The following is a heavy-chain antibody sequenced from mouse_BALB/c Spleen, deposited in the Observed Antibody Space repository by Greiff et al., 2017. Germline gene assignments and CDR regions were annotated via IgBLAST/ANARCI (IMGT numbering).Heavy chain of an antibody. CDR2: INPGSGGT. D-gene: IGHD1-2*01. CDR1: GYAFTNYL. J-gene: IGHJ3*01. Sequence: VKLQESGAELVRPGTSVKVSCKASGYAFTNYLIEWVKQRPGQGLEWIGVINPGSGGTNYNEKFKGKATLTADKSSSTAYMQLSSLTSDDSAVYFCAREEDYYGSAYWGQGTLVTVSA. V-gene: IGHV1-54*01. CDR3: AREEDYYGSAY.